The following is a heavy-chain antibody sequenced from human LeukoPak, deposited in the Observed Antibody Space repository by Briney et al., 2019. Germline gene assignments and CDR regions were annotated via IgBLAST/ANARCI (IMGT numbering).Heavy chain of an antibody. CDR1: GYTFIIYS. Sequence: ASVKVSFKSSGYTFIIYSFSWVRQAPGQGLEWMGWISPYNGNIRYAPSLQGRVTLTTDTPTSTAHMELRSRRPNDTGVYYWARVINYGLGQRPSDHWGPGTLVIVSS. V-gene: IGHV1-18*04. D-gene: IGHD3-10*01. CDR3: ARVINYGLGQRPSDH. J-gene: IGHJ4*02. CDR2: ISPYNGNI.